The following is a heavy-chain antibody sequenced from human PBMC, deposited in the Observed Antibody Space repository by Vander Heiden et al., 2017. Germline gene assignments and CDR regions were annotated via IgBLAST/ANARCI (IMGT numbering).Heavy chain of an antibody. D-gene: IGHD1-7*01. CDR1: GFTFSSYS. CDR3: ARIWVTGTYFDY. V-gene: IGHV3-21*01. Sequence: EVQLVESGGGLVKPGGSLRLSCAASGFTFSSYSMNWVRQAPGKGLEWVSSISSSSSYIYYADSVKDRCTISRDNAKNSLYLQMNSLRAEDTAVYYCARIWVTGTYFDYWGQGTLVTVSS. J-gene: IGHJ4*02. CDR2: ISSSSSYI.